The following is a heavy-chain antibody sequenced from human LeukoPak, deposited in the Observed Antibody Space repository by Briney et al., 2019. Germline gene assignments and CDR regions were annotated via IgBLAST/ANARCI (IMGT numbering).Heavy chain of an antibody. CDR1: GGSISSSRYS. D-gene: IGHD3-16*02. Sequence: PSETLSLTCAVPGGSISSSRYSWGWIRQPPGKGLEWIGTIYYSGITYYNPSLKSGITISVNTSKDQFSMRLSSVTAADTAMYYCARNATSRSFDIWGQGTMVTVSS. CDR2: IYYSGIT. V-gene: IGHV4-39*01. J-gene: IGHJ3*02. CDR3: ARNATSRSFDI.